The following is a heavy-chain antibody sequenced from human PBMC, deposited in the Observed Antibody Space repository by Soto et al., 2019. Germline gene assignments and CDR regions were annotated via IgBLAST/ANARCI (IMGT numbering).Heavy chain of an antibody. Sequence: ASVKVSCKASGYTFTTYGINWVRQAPGQGLEWMGWISGNNGNTNYARKFQGRVTMTRDTSTNTVYMELRSLISDDTAVYYCARDEGTGGRVDPLTFWGQGSLVT. D-gene: IGHD3-3*01. CDR1: GYTFTTYG. J-gene: IGHJ1*01. CDR3: ARDEGTGGRVDPLTF. CDR2: ISGNNGNT. V-gene: IGHV1-18*01.